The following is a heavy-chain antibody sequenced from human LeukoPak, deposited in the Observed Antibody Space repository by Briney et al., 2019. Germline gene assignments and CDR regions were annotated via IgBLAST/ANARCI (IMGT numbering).Heavy chain of an antibody. V-gene: IGHV3-48*03. Sequence: GGSLRLSCAASGFTFNNYAMNWVRQAPGKGLEWVSYISSSGSTIYYADSVKGRFTISRDNAKNSLYLQMNSLRAEDTAVYYCAELGITMIGGVWGKGTTVTISS. D-gene: IGHD3-10*02. CDR1: GFTFNNYA. J-gene: IGHJ6*04. CDR3: AELGITMIGGV. CDR2: ISSSGSTI.